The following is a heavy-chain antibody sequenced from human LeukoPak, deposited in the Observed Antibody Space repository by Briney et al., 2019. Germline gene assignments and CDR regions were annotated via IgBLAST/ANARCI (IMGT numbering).Heavy chain of an antibody. CDR1: GYTFTSYD. J-gene: IGHJ4*01. Sequence: GASVKVSCKASGYTFTSYDINWVRQAAGHGLEWMGYMNPNTGNTGYAQKFQGRVTITRNTSITTAYMELSSLRFEDTAVYYCARGYSGTYYRSDYCGHGTLVTVSS. V-gene: IGHV1-8*03. D-gene: IGHD3-10*01. CDR2: MNPNTGNT. CDR3: ARGYSGTYYRSDY.